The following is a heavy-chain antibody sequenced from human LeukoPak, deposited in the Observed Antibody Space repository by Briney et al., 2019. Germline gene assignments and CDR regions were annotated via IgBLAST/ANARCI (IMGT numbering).Heavy chain of an antibody. Sequence: GASVKVSCKASGGTFSSYAISWVRQAPGQGLEWMGRIIPILGIANYAQKFQGRVTITADKSTSTAYMELSSLRSEDTAVYYCARGLGGWPSYYYGMDVWGQGTTVTVSS. CDR2: IIPILGIA. V-gene: IGHV1-69*04. CDR1: GGTFSSYA. CDR3: ARGLGGWPSYYYGMDV. J-gene: IGHJ6*02. D-gene: IGHD1-26*01.